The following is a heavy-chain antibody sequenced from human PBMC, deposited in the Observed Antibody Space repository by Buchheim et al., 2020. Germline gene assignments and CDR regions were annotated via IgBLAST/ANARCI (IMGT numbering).Heavy chain of an antibody. Sequence: QVQLVESGGGLVKPGGSLRLSCAASGFTFSDYYMSWIRQAPGKGLEWVSYISSSSPYTSYADPVKGRFTISRDNSKNSLFLQMNSLRVEDTAVYYCARCVPGAGTRFDPWGQGTL. CDR1: GFTFSDYY. CDR2: ISSSSPYT. J-gene: IGHJ5*02. D-gene: IGHD2-2*01. V-gene: IGHV3-11*06. CDR3: ARCVPGAGTRFDP.